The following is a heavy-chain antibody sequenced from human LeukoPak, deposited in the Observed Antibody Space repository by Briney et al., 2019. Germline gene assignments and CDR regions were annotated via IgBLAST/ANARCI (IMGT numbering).Heavy chain of an antibody. J-gene: IGHJ4*02. CDR1: GFTFDDYA. CDR2: ISWNSGSI. V-gene: IGHV3-9*01. Sequence: GGSLRLSCAASGFTFDDYAMHWVRQAPGKGLEWVSGISWNSGSIGYADSVKGRFTISRDNAKNSLYLQMNSLRAEDTAVYYCARDQAFDWDTAMVVFDYWGQGTLVTVSS. D-gene: IGHD5-18*01. CDR3: ARDQAFDWDTAMVVFDY.